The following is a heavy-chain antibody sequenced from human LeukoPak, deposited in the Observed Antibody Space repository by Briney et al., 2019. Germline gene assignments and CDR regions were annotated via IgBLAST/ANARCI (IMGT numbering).Heavy chain of an antibody. D-gene: IGHD3-16*02. CDR2: INHSGST. CDR3: ARVGDYVWGSYRYPHYFDY. Sequence: SETLSLTCAVYGGSFSGYYWSWIRQPPGKGLEWIGEINHSGSTNYNPSLRSRVTISVDTSKNQFSLKLSSVTAADTAVYYCARVGDYVWGSYRYPHYFDYWGQGTLVTVSS. V-gene: IGHV4-34*01. CDR1: GGSFSGYY. J-gene: IGHJ4*02.